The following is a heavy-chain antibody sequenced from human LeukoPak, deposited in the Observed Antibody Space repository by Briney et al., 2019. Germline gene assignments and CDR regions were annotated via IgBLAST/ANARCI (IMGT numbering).Heavy chain of an antibody. V-gene: IGHV3-23*01. CDR2: ISGSGGSR. CDR3: AKARRTTVTTYCFDP. J-gene: IGHJ5*02. D-gene: IGHD4-17*01. Sequence: AGGSLRLSCEASGFSIKDYALTWVRHAPGVGLEWISTISGSGGSRYYRGSVKGRFTVSRDNSKNTVYLQMDSLRADDTALYYCAKARRTTVTTYCFDPWGQGTLVTVSS. CDR1: GFSIKDYA.